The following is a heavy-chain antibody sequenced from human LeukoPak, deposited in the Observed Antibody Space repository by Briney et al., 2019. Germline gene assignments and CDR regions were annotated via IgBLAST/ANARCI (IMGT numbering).Heavy chain of an antibody. J-gene: IGHJ4*02. CDR3: AKVGIEQWLSQGQFFDY. Sequence: GGSLRLSCAASGFTFSTYGMSWVRQAPGKGLEWGSGISGRGENTHYADSVKGRFTISRDNSKKTLHREMNSVRAEDTAVYYCAKVGIEQWLSQGQFFDYWGQGTLVTVSS. CDR2: ISGRGENT. V-gene: IGHV3-23*01. CDR1: GFTFSTYG. D-gene: IGHD6-19*01.